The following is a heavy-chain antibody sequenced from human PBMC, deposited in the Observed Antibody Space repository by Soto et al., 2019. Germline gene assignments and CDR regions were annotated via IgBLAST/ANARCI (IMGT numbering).Heavy chain of an antibody. CDR1: GGTFSSYT. J-gene: IGHJ4*02. Sequence: QVQLVQSGAEVKKPGSSVKVSCKASGGTFSSYTISWVRQAPGRGLEWTRRIIPILGRANTAQKFQGRVTITADKSTSTAYMELSSLRSEDTAVYYCGVAVAGTAVDYWGQGTLVTVSS. V-gene: IGHV1-69*02. CDR3: GVAVAGTAVDY. CDR2: IIPILGRA. D-gene: IGHD6-19*01.